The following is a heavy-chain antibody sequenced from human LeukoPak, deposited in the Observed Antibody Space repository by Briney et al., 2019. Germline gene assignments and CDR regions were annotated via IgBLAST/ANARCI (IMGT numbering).Heavy chain of an antibody. D-gene: IGHD3-10*01. CDR2: IYYSGST. V-gene: IGHV4-59*01. CDR1: GGSISSYY. CDR3: ARDTISDDDAFDI. Sequence: SETLSLTCTVSGGSISSYYWSWIRQPPGKGLEWIGYIYYSGSTNYNPSLKSRVTISVDTSKNQFSLKLSSVTAADTAVYYCARDTISDDDAFDIWGQGTMVTVSS. J-gene: IGHJ3*02.